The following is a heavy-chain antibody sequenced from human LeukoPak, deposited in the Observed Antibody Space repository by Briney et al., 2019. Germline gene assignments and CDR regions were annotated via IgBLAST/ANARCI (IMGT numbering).Heavy chain of an antibody. V-gene: IGHV4-59*08. CDR3: ALLIAAAGTWGWFDP. CDR2: IYYSGST. D-gene: IGHD6-13*01. Sequence: SETLSLTCTVSGGSISSYYWSWIRQPPGKGLEWIGYIYYSGSTNYNPSLKSRVTISVDTFKNQFSLKLSSVTAADTAVHYCALLIAAAGTWGWFDPWGQGTLVTVSS. CDR1: GGSISSYY. J-gene: IGHJ5*02.